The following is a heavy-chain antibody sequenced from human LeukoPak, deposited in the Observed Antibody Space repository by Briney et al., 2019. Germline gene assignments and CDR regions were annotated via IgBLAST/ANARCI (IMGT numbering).Heavy chain of an antibody. J-gene: IGHJ4*02. D-gene: IGHD3-3*01. CDR3: ARQRHDFWSGYYIG. CDR2: INPNSGGT. CDR1: GYTFTGYY. V-gene: IGHV1-2*06. Sequence: GASVKVSCKASGYTFTGYYMHWVRQAPGQGLEWMGRINPNSGGTNYAQKFQGRVTMTRDTSISTAYMELSSLRSEDTAVYYCARQRHDFWSGYYIGWGQGTLVTVSS.